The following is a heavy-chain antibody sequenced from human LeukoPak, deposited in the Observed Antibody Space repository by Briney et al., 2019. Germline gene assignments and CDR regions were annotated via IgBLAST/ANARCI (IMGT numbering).Heavy chain of an antibody. CDR1: GFTLGDYA. D-gene: IGHD3-10*01. V-gene: IGHV3-49*04. CDR3: SGMIRGVDYYFYGMDV. Sequence: GWALTLSNTTSGFTLGDYAMNWVRQAPGKGLEWVGLIRSEAYGGTTDYAASVKGRFNASSDDSKSVAYLQMNSLKTEDTAVYYCSGMIRGVDYYFYGMDVWGQGTAVTVSS. J-gene: IGHJ6*02. CDR2: IRSEAYGGTT.